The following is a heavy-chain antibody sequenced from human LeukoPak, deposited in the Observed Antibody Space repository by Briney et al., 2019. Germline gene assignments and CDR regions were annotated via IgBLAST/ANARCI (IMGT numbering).Heavy chain of an antibody. D-gene: IGHD3-16*02. CDR1: PSSITRGQY. CDR2: MYHSGTT. J-gene: IGHJ6*03. V-gene: IGHV4-38-2*02. CDR3: ARHRQYMDA. Sequence: SETLPLTCTVSPSSITRGQYWGWIRQPPGKGREWIGSMYHSGTTYYNASLKSRVTMSLDTSKTQFSLRLKSVTAADTAIYYCARHRQYMDAWGKGTTVTVSS.